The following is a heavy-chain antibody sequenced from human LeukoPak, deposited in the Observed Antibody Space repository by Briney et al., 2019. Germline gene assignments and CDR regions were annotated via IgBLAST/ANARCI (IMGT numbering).Heavy chain of an antibody. J-gene: IGHJ4*02. V-gene: IGHV3-30*18. CDR3: AKEEGRLTGSLFRY. D-gene: IGHD3-9*01. Sequence: GRSLRLSCAASGFTFSSYGMHWVRQAPGKGLEWVAVISYDGGNKYYADSVKGRFTISRDNSKNTLYLQMNSLRAEDTAVYYCAKEEGRLTGSLFRYWGQGTLVTVSS. CDR1: GFTFSSYG. CDR2: ISYDGGNK.